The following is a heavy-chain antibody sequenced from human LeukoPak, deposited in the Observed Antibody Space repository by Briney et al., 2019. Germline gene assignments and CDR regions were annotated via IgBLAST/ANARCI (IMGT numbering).Heavy chain of an antibody. Sequence: GGSLRLSCAASGFTFDDYAMHWVRQAPGKGLEWVSGISWNSGSIGYADSAKGRFTISRDNAKNSLYLQMNSLRAEDTALYYCAKDKYLAAAQPNGLVDYWGQGTLVTVSS. CDR1: GFTFDDYA. J-gene: IGHJ4*02. D-gene: IGHD6-13*01. V-gene: IGHV3-9*01. CDR3: AKDKYLAAAQPNGLVDY. CDR2: ISWNSGSI.